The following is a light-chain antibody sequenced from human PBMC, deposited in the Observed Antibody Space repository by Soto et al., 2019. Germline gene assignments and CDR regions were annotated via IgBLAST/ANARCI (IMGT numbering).Light chain of an antibody. CDR1: SSNIGSKP. J-gene: IGLJ2*01. Sequence: QSVLTQPPSASGTPGQRVTISCSGSSSNIGSKPVNWYQQLPGAAPKLLIHNTNQRPSGVPDRFSGSKSGTSASLAISGLQSDDEANYYCAAWDDSLNGLVFGGGTKVTVL. CDR3: AAWDDSLNGLV. CDR2: NTN. V-gene: IGLV1-44*01.